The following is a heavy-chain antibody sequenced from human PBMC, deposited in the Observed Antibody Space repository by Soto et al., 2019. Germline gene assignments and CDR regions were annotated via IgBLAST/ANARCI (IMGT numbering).Heavy chain of an antibody. J-gene: IGHJ4*02. CDR2: IWYDGSNK. Sequence: GGSLRLSCAASGFTFSSYGMHWVRQAPGKGLEWVAVIWYDGSNKYYVDSVKGRFTISRDNAKNSLYLQMNSLRAEDTAVYYCAREIVVARGASYFDYWGPGTLVTVSS. CDR3: AREIVVARGASYFDY. D-gene: IGHD2-2*01. CDR1: GFTFSSYG. V-gene: IGHV3-33*01.